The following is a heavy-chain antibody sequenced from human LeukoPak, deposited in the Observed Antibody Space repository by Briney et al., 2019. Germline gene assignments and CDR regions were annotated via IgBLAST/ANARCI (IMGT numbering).Heavy chain of an antibody. CDR1: GFTFSSHR. Sequence: GGSLRLSCAASGFTFSSHRMSWVRQAPGKGLEWVANIKKDGSEKYYVDSVKGRFTISRDNAKTSLYLQMNSLRAEDTAVYYCARDLSGITAYMYGRGIDYGGQGTLVTVSS. V-gene: IGHV3-7*01. CDR2: IKKDGSEK. D-gene: IGHD1-26*01. J-gene: IGHJ4*02. CDR3: ARDLSGITAYMYGRGIDY.